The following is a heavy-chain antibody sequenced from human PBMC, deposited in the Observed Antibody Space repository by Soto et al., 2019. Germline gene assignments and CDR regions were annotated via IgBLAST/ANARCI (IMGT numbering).Heavy chain of an antibody. Sequence: ASVKVSCKASGYTFTGYYMHWVRQAPGQGLEWMGWINPNSGGTNYAQKFQGWVTMTRDTSISTAYMELSRLRSDDTAVYYCARGPYDYVWGSYRHDAFDIWGQGTMVTVSS. CDR2: INPNSGGT. V-gene: IGHV1-2*04. J-gene: IGHJ3*02. D-gene: IGHD3-16*02. CDR3: ARGPYDYVWGSYRHDAFDI. CDR1: GYTFTGYY.